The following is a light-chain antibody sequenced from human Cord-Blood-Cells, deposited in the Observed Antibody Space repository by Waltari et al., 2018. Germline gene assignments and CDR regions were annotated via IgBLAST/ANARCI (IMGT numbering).Light chain of an antibody. Sequence: QSVLTQPPSASGTPGQRVTISCSGSSSNIGSNYVYCYQQLPGTAPKLIIYRNNQRPSGVPDRFSGSKSGTSASLAISGLRSEDEADYYCAAWDDSLSVVVFGGGTKLTVL. V-gene: IGLV1-47*01. J-gene: IGLJ2*01. CDR1: SSNIGSNY. CDR2: RNN. CDR3: AAWDDSLSVVV.